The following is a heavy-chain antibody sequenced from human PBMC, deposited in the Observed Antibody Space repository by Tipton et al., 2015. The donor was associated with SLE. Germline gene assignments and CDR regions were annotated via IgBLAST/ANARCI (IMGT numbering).Heavy chain of an antibody. CDR1: GFTFSSYA. J-gene: IGHJ4*02. D-gene: IGHD3-3*02. CDR2: ISYDGSNK. CDR3: ARDLLAEYYFDY. Sequence: SLRLSCAASGFTFSSYAMHWVRQAPGKGLEWVAVISYDGSNKYYADSVKGRFTISRDNSKNTLYLQMNSLRAEDTAVYYCARDLLAEYYFDYWGQGTLVTVPS. V-gene: IGHV3-30-3*01.